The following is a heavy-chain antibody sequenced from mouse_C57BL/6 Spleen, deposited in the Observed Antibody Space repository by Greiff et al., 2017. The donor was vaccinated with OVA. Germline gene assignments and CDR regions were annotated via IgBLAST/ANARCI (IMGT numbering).Heavy chain of an antibody. CDR2: LYPGSGNT. V-gene: IGHV1-76*01. J-gene: IGHJ1*03. D-gene: IGHD1-1*02. CDR1: GYTFPDYY. Sequence: VQLVESGAELVRPGASVQLSCKASGYTFPDYYITWVKQRPGQGLEWIARLYPGSGNTYYNEKFKGKATLTAEKSSSTAYMQLSSLTSEDAAVYCGASGGGSHWYFDVWGKGTTVTVSS. CDR3: ASGGGSHWYFDV.